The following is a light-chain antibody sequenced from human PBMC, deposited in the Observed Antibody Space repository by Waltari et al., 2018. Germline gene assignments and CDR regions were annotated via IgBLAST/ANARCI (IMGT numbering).Light chain of an antibody. J-gene: IGLJ3*02. CDR2: EDY. CDR3: QSYDRTEQRV. CDR1: SGSIASNY. Sequence: NFMLTQPLSVSESPGKTVTISCTRSSGSIASNYVQWFQPRPGRAPSTVIHEDYQRPAGGPDRFAGSIDTSSNSASLTISGLKTEDEADYYCQSYDRTEQRVFGGGTKLTVL. V-gene: IGLV6-57*04.